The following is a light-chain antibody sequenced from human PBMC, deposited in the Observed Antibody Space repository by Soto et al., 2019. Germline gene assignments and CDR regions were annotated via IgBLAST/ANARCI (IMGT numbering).Light chain of an antibody. CDR2: DAS. V-gene: IGKV3-11*01. CDR1: QSVSTY. Sequence: DIVLTQSPATLSLSPGERATLSCRASQSVSTYLAWYQQKPGQAPRLLMYDASNRATGIPARFSGSGSGTDFTISILSLEAEAFSVCYCQRSRNWPPDFGRGTKVDIK. J-gene: IGKJ3*01. CDR3: QRSRNWPPD.